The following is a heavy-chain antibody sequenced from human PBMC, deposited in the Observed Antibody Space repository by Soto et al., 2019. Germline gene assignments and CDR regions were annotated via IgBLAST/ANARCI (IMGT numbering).Heavy chain of an antibody. CDR2: IYYSGST. CDR1: GGSISSGGYY. CDR3: ASRTVGATPFDY. J-gene: IGHJ4*02. D-gene: IGHD1-26*01. V-gene: IGHV4-31*03. Sequence: PSETLSLTCTVPGGSISSGGYYWSWIRQHPGKGLEWIGYIYYSGSTYYNPSLKSRVTISVDTSKNQFSLKLSSVTAADTAVYYCASRTVGATPFDYWGQGTLVTVSS.